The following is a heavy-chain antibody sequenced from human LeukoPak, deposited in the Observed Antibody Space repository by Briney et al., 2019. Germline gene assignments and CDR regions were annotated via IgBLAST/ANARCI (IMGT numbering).Heavy chain of an antibody. CDR2: ISSSGSTI. D-gene: IGHD5-18*01. CDR1: GFTFSSYS. Sequence: PGGSLRLSCAASGFTFSSYSMNWVRQAPGKGLEWVSYISSSGSTIYYADSVKGRFTISRDNAKNSLYLQMNSLRAEDTAVYYCAREVVDTAMMYYFDYWGQGTLVTVSS. V-gene: IGHV3-48*04. J-gene: IGHJ4*02. CDR3: AREVVDTAMMYYFDY.